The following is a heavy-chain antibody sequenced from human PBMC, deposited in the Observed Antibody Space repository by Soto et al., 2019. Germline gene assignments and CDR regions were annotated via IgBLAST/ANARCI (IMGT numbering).Heavy chain of an antibody. CDR1: GGSISSYY. D-gene: IGHD3-3*01. J-gene: IGHJ6*02. CDR3: ARALYYDFWSGYGYYYYGMDV. V-gene: IGHV4-59*01. CDR2: IYYSGST. Sequence: SETLSLTCTVSGGSISSYYWSWIRQPPGKGLEWIGYIYYSGSTNYNPSLKSRVTISVDTSKNQFSLKLSSVTAADTAVYYCARALYYDFWSGYGYYYYGMDVWGQGTTVTVSS.